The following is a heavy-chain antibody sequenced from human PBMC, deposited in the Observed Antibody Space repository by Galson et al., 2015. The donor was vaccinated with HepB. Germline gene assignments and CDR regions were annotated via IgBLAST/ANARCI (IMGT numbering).Heavy chain of an antibody. CDR2: ISGSGGST. CDR3: AKVSGDFWRGFDY. D-gene: IGHD3-3*01. Sequence: SLRLSCAASGFTFSSYAMSWVRQAPGKGLEWVSAISGSGGSTYYADSVKGRFTISRDNSKNTLYLQMNSLRAEDTAVYYCAKVSGDFWRGFDYWGQGTLVTVSS. J-gene: IGHJ4*02. V-gene: IGHV3-23*01. CDR1: GFTFSSYA.